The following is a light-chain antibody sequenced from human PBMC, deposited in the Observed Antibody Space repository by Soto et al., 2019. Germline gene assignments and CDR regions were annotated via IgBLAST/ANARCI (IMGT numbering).Light chain of an antibody. CDR3: NSYTLSKTVI. J-gene: IGLJ2*01. Sequence: QSALTQPASVSGSPGQSITISCSGTSSDVGAHDFVSWYQHHPDKAPKVIIFEVTNRPSGGSDRVSGSKTGNTASLTISGLKAEDEADYYCNSYTLSKTVIFGGGTKVTVL. V-gene: IGLV2-14*01. CDR2: EVT. CDR1: SSDVGAHDF.